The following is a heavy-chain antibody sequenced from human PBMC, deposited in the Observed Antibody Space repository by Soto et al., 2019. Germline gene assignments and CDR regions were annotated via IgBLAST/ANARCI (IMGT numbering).Heavy chain of an antibody. CDR2: IIPLFGTA. D-gene: IGHD2-15*01. J-gene: IGHJ5*02. CDR3: AREVVIAATGWFDP. Sequence: QVQLVQSGAEVKKPGSSVKVSCKASGGTFSSYAISWVRQAPGQGLEWMGGIIPLFGTANYAQKFQGRVTITADESTSTAYMELSSLRSEDTAVYYCAREVVIAATGWFDPWGQGTLVTVSS. CDR1: GGTFSSYA. V-gene: IGHV1-69*12.